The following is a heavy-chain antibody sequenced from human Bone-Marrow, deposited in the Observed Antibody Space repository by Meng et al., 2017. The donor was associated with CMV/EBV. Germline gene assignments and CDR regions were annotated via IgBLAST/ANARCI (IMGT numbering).Heavy chain of an antibody. CDR2: IYYSGST. Sequence: ESLKISCSVSGGSISSNSYYWGWIRQPPGKGLEWIGTIYYSGSTYYKPSLKSRVTISADTSKNQLSLKLSSVTAADTAVYYCARDPSSSGTYGTFEIWGQGTMVTVSS. J-gene: IGHJ3*02. CDR3: ARDPSSSGTYGTFEI. D-gene: IGHD1-26*01. CDR1: GGSISSNSYY. V-gene: IGHV4-39*07.